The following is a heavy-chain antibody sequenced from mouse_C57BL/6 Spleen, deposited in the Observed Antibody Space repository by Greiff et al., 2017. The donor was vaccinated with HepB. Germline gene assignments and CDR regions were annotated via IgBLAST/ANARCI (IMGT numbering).Heavy chain of an antibody. CDR2: INYDGSST. V-gene: IGHV5-16*01. CDR3: ARVGKDYYAMDY. D-gene: IGHD4-1*01. J-gene: IGHJ4*01. Sequence: EVQVVESEGGLVQPGSSMKLSCTASGFTFSDYYMAWVRQVPEKGLEWVANINYDGSSTYYLDSLKSRFIISRDNAKNILYLQMSSLKSEDTATYYCARVGKDYYAMDYWGQGTSVTVSS. CDR1: GFTFSDYY.